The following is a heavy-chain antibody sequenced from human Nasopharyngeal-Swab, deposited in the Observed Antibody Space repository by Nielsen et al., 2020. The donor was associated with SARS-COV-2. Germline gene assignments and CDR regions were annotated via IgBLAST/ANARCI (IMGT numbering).Heavy chain of an antibody. CDR2: ISGSGGST. J-gene: IGHJ4*02. Sequence: GGSLRLSCAASGFTFSSYAMSWVRQAPGKGLEWVSDISGSGGSTKYADSVKGRLTISRDNSKNTLYLQMNSLRADDTAVYYCAKPIVGDTPFDYWGQGTLVIVSS. D-gene: IGHD1-26*01. CDR3: AKPIVGDTPFDY. CDR1: GFTFSSYA. V-gene: IGHV3-23*01.